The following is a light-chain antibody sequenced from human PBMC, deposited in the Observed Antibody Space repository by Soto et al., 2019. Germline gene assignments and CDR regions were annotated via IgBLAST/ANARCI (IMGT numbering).Light chain of an antibody. V-gene: IGKV1-27*01. CDR1: QGINTY. CDR2: GAS. CDR3: QKYNSAPWT. Sequence: DIQMTQAPSSLSASIGDRVIITCRASQGINTYLAWYQHKPDKVPKLLIYGASTLQSGVPSRFSGSGSGTDFTLTISSQQPEDVATYFCQKYNSAPWTFGRGTKVEIK. J-gene: IGKJ1*01.